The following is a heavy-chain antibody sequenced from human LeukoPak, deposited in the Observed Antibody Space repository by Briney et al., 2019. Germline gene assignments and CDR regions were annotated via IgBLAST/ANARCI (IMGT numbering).Heavy chain of an antibody. D-gene: IGHD5-24*01. CDR3: ARRTVENAFDI. CDR1: GYSFTSYW. Sequence: GESLRISCKGSGYSFTSYWIGWVRQMPGKGLEWMGIIYPGDSDTRYSPSLQGQVTISADKSISTAYLQWSSLKASDTAMYYCARRTVENAFDIWGQGTMVTVSS. CDR2: IYPGDSDT. J-gene: IGHJ3*02. V-gene: IGHV5-51*01.